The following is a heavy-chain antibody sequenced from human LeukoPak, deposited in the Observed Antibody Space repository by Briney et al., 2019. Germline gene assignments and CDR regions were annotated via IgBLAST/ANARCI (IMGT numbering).Heavy chain of an antibody. CDR3: ARSSYDFWSGNFYYIDC. Sequence: GGSLRLSCAASGFTFDDYAMHWVRQAPGKGLEWVSGISWNSGSIGYADSVKGRFTISRDNAKNSLYLQMNSLRAEDTAIYYCARSSYDFWSGNFYYIDCWGQGTLVTVSS. D-gene: IGHD3-3*01. CDR1: GFTFDDYA. V-gene: IGHV3-9*01. J-gene: IGHJ4*02. CDR2: ISWNSGSI.